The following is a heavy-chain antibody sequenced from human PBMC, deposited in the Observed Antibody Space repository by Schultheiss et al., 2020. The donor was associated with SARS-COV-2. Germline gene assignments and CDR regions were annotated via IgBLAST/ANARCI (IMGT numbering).Heavy chain of an antibody. CDR3: ARDRLFLEWLLLEDYGMDV. J-gene: IGHJ6*02. Sequence: GESLKISCAASGFTFSSYAMSWVRQAPGKGLEWVSAISGSGGSTYYADSVKGRFTISRDNSKNTLYLQMNSLRAEDTAVYYCARDRLFLEWLLLEDYGMDVWGQGTTVTVSS. CDR1: GFTFSSYA. D-gene: IGHD3-3*01. V-gene: IGHV3-23*01. CDR2: ISGSGGST.